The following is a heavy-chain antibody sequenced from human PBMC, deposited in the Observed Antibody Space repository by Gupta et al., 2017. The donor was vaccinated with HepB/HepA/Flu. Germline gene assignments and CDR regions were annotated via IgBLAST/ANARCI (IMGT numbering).Heavy chain of an antibody. CDR2: INPGGST. D-gene: IGHD5-18*01. J-gene: IGHJ6*03. Sequence: QVQLQQWGAGLLKPSETLSLTCTVFGGSFSSYYWNWIRQPPGKGLEWIGEINPGGSTNFNPSLKSRVTISLDTSKNQFSLKLNSVTAADTAAYFCAGGRMAGYGYYAYYMDVWGKGTTVSVSS. CDR3: AGGRMAGYGYYAYYMDV. CDR1: GGSFSSYY. V-gene: IGHV4-34*01.